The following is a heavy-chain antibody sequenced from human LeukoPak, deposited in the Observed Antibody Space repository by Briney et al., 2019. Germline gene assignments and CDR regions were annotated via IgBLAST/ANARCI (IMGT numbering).Heavy chain of an antibody. CDR3: AKERSLEIAVAGTIFDY. V-gene: IGHV3-48*01. CDR2: ISSRNSTI. Sequence: GGSLRLSCAASGFTFSSYSMDWVRQVPGKGLEWVSYISSRNSTIYYADSVKGRFTISRDNAKNSLYLQMNSLRAEDTAVYYCAKERSLEIAVAGTIFDYWGQGTLVTVSS. J-gene: IGHJ4*02. CDR1: GFTFSSYS. D-gene: IGHD6-19*01.